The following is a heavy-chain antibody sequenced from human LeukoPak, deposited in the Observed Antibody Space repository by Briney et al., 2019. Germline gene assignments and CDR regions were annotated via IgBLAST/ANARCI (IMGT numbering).Heavy chain of an antibody. D-gene: IGHD3-16*01. CDR3: ANSVSFGGALRGD. J-gene: IGHJ4*02. CDR2: ISTSSSII. V-gene: IGHV3-48*01. Sequence: GGSLRLSCAASRFTFSSYGMHWVRQAPGKGLEWVSYISTSSSIIYYVDSVKGRFTISRDNAKNPLYLQMNSLRAEDTAVYYCANSVSFGGALRGDWGQGTLVTVSS. CDR1: RFTFSSYG.